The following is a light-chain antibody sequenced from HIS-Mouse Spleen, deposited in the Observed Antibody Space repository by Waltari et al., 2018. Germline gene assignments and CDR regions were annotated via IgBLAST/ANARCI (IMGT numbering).Light chain of an antibody. CDR1: ALPNTY. CDR2: EDS. J-gene: IGLJ2*01. Sequence: SYELTQPPSVSVSPGHTARITCSGDALPNTYAYWYQQKSGQAPVLVISEDSKRPSGSRGGCSGASSGTMATVTISGAQVEDEADYYCYSTDSSCNHRVFGGGTKLTVL. CDR3: YSTDSSCNHRV. V-gene: IGLV3-10*01.